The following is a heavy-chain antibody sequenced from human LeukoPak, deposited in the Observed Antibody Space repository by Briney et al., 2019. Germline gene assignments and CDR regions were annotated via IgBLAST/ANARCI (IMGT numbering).Heavy chain of an antibody. CDR1: GGSISSSSYY. Sequence: SETLSLTCTVSGGSISSSSYYWGWIRQPPGKGLKWIGSIYYSGSTYYNPSLKNRDTISRDTSKNQFSLNLNSVTAADTAVYYCARVRTGSLFDYWGQGTLVTVSS. CDR3: ARVRTGSLFDY. V-gene: IGHV4-39*07. J-gene: IGHJ4*02. CDR2: IYYSGST. D-gene: IGHD1-26*01.